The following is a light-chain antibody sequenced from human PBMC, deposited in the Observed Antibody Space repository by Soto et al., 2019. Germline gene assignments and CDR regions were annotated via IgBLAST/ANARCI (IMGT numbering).Light chain of an antibody. CDR3: SSYAGSNNLHVL. Sequence: QPVLTQPPSASGSPGQSVTISCTGSSSDVGGYEYVSWYQQHPGKAPKLIIYEVIKRPSGVPDRFSGSKSGNTASLTVSGLQAEDEADYYCSSYAGSNNLHVLFGGGTKLTVL. CDR2: EVI. CDR1: SSDVGGYEY. J-gene: IGLJ2*01. V-gene: IGLV2-8*01.